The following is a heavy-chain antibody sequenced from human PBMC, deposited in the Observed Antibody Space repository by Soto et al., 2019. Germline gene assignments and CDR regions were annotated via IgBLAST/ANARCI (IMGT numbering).Heavy chain of an antibody. J-gene: IGHJ6*02. V-gene: IGHV1-18*01. D-gene: IGHD6-19*01. CDR3: ARDEPVVAGSSGMDV. CDR1: GYTFTSYG. Sequence: QVQLVQSGAEVKKPGASVKVSCKASGYTFTSYGISWVRQAPGQGLEWMGWISAYNGNTNYAQRLQGRVTMTTDTSTSTADMELRSLRSDDTALYYCARDEPVVAGSSGMDVWGQGTTVTVSS. CDR2: ISAYNGNT.